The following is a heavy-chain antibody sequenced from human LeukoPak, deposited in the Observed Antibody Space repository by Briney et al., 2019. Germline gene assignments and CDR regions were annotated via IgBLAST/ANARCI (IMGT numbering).Heavy chain of an antibody. CDR3: AKGQTYYYGSGSYLG. CDR1: GFTFSSYA. D-gene: IGHD3-10*01. Sequence: GGSLRLSCAASGFTFSSYAMSWVRQAPGKGPEWVSAISGSGGSTYYADSVKGRFTISRDNSKNTLYLQMNSLRAEDTAVYYCAKGQTYYYGSGSYLGWGQGTLVTVSS. V-gene: IGHV3-23*01. CDR2: ISGSGGST. J-gene: IGHJ4*02.